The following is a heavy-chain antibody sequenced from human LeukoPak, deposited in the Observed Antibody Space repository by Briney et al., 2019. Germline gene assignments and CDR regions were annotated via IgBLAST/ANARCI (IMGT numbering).Heavy chain of an antibody. CDR1: GFTFSSYS. CDR2: IRSSSSYI. D-gene: IGHD1-26*01. V-gene: IGHV3-21*01. CDR3: ARSRGGSYSLDF. Sequence: GGSLRLSCAVSGFTFSSYSMTWVRQAPGQGLEWVSSIRSSSSYIYYADSVKGRFTIFRDNAKNSLYPQMNSLGAEDNAVYYCARSRGGSYSLDFWGQGTLVTVSS. J-gene: IGHJ4*02.